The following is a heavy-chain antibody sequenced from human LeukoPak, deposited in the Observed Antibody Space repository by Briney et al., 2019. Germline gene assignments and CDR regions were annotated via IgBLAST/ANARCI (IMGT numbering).Heavy chain of an antibody. CDR2: IHHSGIT. D-gene: IGHD5-18*01. V-gene: IGHV4-59*08. CDR3: ATQASGYISGSLNF. Sequence: SETLSLTCTVSGASISSHYWSWIRQPPGKGLEWIGYIHHSGITNYNPSLKSRVTMSVDTSKNQFSLKLTSVTAADTAVYYCATQASGYISGSLNFWGQGTLVTVSS. CDR1: GASISSHY. J-gene: IGHJ4*02.